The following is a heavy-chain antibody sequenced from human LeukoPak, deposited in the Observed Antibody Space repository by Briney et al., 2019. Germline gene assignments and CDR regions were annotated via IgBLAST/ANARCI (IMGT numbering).Heavy chain of an antibody. J-gene: IGHJ5*02. D-gene: IGHD3-10*01. Sequence: SQTLSLTCAVSGGSISSGGYSWSWIRQPPGKGLEWIGYIYHSGSTYYNPSLKSRVTISVDRSKNQFSLRLSSVTAADTAVYYCARGSARKNWFDPWGQGTLVTVSS. CDR2: IYHSGST. V-gene: IGHV4-30-2*01. CDR1: GGSISSGGYS. CDR3: ARGSARKNWFDP.